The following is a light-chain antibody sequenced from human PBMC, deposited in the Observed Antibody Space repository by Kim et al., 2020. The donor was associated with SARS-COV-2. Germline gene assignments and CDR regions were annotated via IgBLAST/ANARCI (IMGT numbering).Light chain of an antibody. Sequence: ASVKLTCTLRSGNSSYANEWQLQQPEKGPRYLMKLNSDGSHYKGDGIPDRISGSSSGADRYLPISSLQSEDEADYYCQTWGACIQVFGGGSKLTVL. J-gene: IGLJ3*02. V-gene: IGLV4-69*01. CDR1: SGNSSYA. CDR3: QTWGACIQV. CDR2: LNSDGSH.